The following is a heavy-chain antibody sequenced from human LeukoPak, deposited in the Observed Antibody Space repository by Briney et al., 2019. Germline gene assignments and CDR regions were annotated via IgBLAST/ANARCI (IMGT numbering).Heavy chain of an antibody. CDR1: GYTFTDYY. D-gene: IGHD3-10*01. CDR2: INPNNSGT. J-gene: IGHJ4*02. V-gene: IGHV1-2*02. Sequence: AASVKVSCKASGYTFTDYYMHWVRQAPGQGLEWMGWINPNNSGTNSAQKFQGRVTMTRDTSISTAYMELSSLISDDTAVYYCVSIRPDYWGQGTLVTVSS. CDR3: VSIRPDY.